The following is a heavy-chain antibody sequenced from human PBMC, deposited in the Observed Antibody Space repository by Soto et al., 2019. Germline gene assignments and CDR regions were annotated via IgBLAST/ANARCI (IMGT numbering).Heavy chain of an antibody. CDR3: AREDSNYAYYYYGMDV. J-gene: IGHJ6*02. Sequence: SVKVSCKASGGTFSSYAISWVRQAPGQGLEWMGGIIPIFGTANYAQKFQGRVTITADESTSTAYMELSSLRSEDTAVYYCAREDSNYAYYYYGMDVWGQGTTVTVSS. V-gene: IGHV1-69*13. CDR1: GGTFSSYA. CDR2: IIPIFGTA. D-gene: IGHD4-4*01.